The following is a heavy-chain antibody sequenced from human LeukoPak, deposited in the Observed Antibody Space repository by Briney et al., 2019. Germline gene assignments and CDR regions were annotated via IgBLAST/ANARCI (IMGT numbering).Heavy chain of an antibody. CDR1: GFTFSSYW. CDR2: INTDGSST. CDR3: ARNLGNSSFDY. D-gene: IGHD4-23*01. Sequence: GGSLRLPCAASGFTFSSYWMHWVRQARGKGLVWVSRINTDGSSTTYADSVKGRFTISRDNAKNTLYLQMNSLRAEDTAVYYCARNLGNSSFDYWGQGTLVTVSS. V-gene: IGHV3-74*01. J-gene: IGHJ4*02.